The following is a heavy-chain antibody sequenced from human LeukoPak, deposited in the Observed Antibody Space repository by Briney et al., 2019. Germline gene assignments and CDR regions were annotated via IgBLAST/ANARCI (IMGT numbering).Heavy chain of an antibody. J-gene: IGHJ6*02. D-gene: IGHD6-19*01. CDR3: AIGSYSSGWLHGYYGMDV. V-gene: IGHV3-7*01. Sequence: GGSLRLSCAASGFTLSNHWMTWVRQVPGRGPEWVANVNRDGSETYYLDSVKGRFTISKDNAKNSLYLQMNSLRAEDTAVYYCAIGSYSSGWLHGYYGMDVWGQGTTVTVSS. CDR1: GFTLSNHW. CDR2: VNRDGSET.